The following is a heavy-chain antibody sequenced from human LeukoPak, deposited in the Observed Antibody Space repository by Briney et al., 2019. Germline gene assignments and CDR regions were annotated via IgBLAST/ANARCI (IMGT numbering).Heavy chain of an antibody. CDR2: ISAYNGNT. D-gene: IGHD3-22*01. CDR1: GYTSTSYG. J-gene: IGHJ4*02. Sequence: GASVKVSCKASGYTSTSYGISWVRQAPGQGLEWMGWISAYNGNTNYAQKLQGRVTMTTDTSTSTAYMELRSLRSDDTAVYYCARDYYDSSGYYYVWGYWGQGTLVTVSS. CDR3: ARDYYDSSGYYYVWGY. V-gene: IGHV1-18*01.